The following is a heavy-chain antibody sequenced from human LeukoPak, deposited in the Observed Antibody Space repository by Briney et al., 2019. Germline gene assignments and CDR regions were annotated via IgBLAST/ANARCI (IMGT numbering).Heavy chain of an antibody. CDR1: GGSFSGYY. J-gene: IGHJ1*01. V-gene: IGHV4-34*01. CDR3: ARSAWASSSWGRAEYFQH. CDR2: INHSGST. Sequence: SETLSLTCAVYGGSFSGYYWSWIRQPPGKGLEWIGEINHSGSTNYNPSLKSRVTISVDTSKNQFSLKLSSVTAADTAVYYCARSAWASSSWGRAEYFQHWGQGTLVTVSS. D-gene: IGHD6-13*01.